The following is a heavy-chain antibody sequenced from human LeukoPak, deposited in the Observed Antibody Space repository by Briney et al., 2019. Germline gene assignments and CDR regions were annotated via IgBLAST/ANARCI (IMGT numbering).Heavy chain of an antibody. CDR1: GLSVSTNY. Sequence: PGGSLRLSCAASGLSVSTNYMSWVRQAPGEGLEWVSIIYSGGSTYYADSVRGRFTISRDKSKNTLYLQMNSLRDEDTAMYYCTGYYDMLTGYYREDYWGQGTLVTVSS. D-gene: IGHD3-9*01. V-gene: IGHV3-53*01. J-gene: IGHJ4*02. CDR3: TGYYDMLTGYYREDY. CDR2: IYSGGST.